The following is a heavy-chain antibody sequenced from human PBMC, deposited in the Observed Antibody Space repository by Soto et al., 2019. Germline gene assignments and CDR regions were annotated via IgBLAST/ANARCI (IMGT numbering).Heavy chain of an antibody. D-gene: IGHD1-26*01. CDR2: ISAYNGNR. CDR1: GYTFTSYG. J-gene: IGHJ4*02. CDR3: ARDQVGATGDY. V-gene: IGHV1-18*01. Sequence: ASVKVSCKASGYTFTSYGIRWVRQAPGQGLEWMGWISAYNGNRDYAQKVQGRVTMTTDTSTNTAYMELRSLRSDDTAVYYCARDQVGATGDYWGQGTLVTVSS.